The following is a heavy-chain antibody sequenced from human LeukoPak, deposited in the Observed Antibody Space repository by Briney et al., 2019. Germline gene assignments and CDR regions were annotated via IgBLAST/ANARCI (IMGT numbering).Heavy chain of an antibody. V-gene: IGHV3-23*01. J-gene: IGHJ4*02. CDR1: GFTFSSYG. Sequence: GGSLRLSCAASGFTFSSYGMSWVRQAPGKGLEWVSAISGTGGTTYYADSVKGRFTISRDNSKNTLYLQMNSLRAEDTAVYYCASAARYTYYFDYWGQGTLVTVSS. CDR2: ISGTGGTT. CDR3: ASAARYTYYFDY. D-gene: IGHD5-12*01.